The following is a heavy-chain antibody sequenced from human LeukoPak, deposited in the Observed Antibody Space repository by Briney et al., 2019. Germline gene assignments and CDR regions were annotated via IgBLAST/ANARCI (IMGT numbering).Heavy chain of an antibody. D-gene: IGHD5-24*01. CDR1: GFTFDDSG. Sequence: GGSLRLSCAASGFTFDDSGMSWVRQAPGKGLEWVSGINWTGGSTGYADSVKGRFTISRDNAKNSLYLQMNSLRAEDTAVYYCARAPVWGDGYNYFDYWGQGTLVTVSS. CDR2: INWTGGST. J-gene: IGHJ4*02. V-gene: IGHV3-20*04. CDR3: ARAPVWGDGYNYFDY.